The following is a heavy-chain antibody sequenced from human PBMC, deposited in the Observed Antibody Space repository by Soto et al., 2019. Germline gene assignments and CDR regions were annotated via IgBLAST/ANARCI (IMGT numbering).Heavy chain of an antibody. Sequence: ASVEVSCKASGGTFGSYAISWVRQAPGQGLEWMGGIIPIFGTANYAQKFQGRVTITADESTSTAYMELSSLRSEDTAVYYCARDRDGYSYGSNWFDPWGQGTLVTVSS. CDR3: ARDRDGYSYGSNWFDP. CDR1: GGTFGSYA. CDR2: IIPIFGTA. D-gene: IGHD5-18*01. J-gene: IGHJ5*02. V-gene: IGHV1-69*13.